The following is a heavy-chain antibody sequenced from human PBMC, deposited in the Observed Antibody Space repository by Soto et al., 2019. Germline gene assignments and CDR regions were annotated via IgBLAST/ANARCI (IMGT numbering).Heavy chain of an antibody. CDR3: ARAAPARVVPAASEDYYYYGMDV. V-gene: IGHV4-34*01. Sequence: TLSLTCAVYGGSFSGYYWSWIRQPPGKGLEWIGEINHSGSTNYNPSLKSRVTISVDTSKNQFSLKLSSVTAADTAVYYCARAAPARVVPAASEDYYYYGMDVWGQGTTVTVSS. CDR2: INHSGST. D-gene: IGHD2-2*01. J-gene: IGHJ6*02. CDR1: GGSFSGYY.